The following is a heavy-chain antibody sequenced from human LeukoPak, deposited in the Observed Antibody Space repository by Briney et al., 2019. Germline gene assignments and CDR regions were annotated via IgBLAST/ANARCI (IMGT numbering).Heavy chain of an antibody. Sequence: PSETLSLTCTVSGGSISSFYWSWIRQPPGKGLEWIGYIYYSGSTNYNPSLKSRLTMSVDTSKNQFSLKLSSVTAADTAVYYCARGGDYYYMDVWGKGTTVTISS. J-gene: IGHJ6*03. CDR1: GGSISSFY. CDR3: ARGGDYYYMDV. V-gene: IGHV4-59*12. D-gene: IGHD4-17*01. CDR2: IYYSGST.